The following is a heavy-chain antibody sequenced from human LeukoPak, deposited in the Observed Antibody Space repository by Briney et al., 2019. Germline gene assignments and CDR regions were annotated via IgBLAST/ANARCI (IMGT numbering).Heavy chain of an antibody. CDR2: INHSGST. CDR1: GGSFSGYY. V-gene: IGHV4-34*01. J-gene: IGHJ4*02. D-gene: IGHD5-18*01. CDR3: ARGVRGYSYGIDY. Sequence: PSETLSLTCAVYGGSFSGYYWSWIRQPPGKGLEWIGEINHSGSTNYNPSLKSRVTILVDTSKNQFSLKLSSVTAADTAVYYCARGVRGYSYGIDYWGQGTLVTVSS.